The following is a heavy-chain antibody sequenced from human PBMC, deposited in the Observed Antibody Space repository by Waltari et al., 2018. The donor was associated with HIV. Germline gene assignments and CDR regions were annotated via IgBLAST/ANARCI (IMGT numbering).Heavy chain of an antibody. CDR3: ARASGDYSFYDAMDV. D-gene: IGHD2-8*02. Sequence: QVQLVQSGAEVKTPGSSVKVSCMASGGTFSSYAFNWVRQVPGQGLEWMGGIIPIFDTTNYAQKFQGRVRITADESTGTAYMELSSLRSEDTAVYYCARASGDYSFYDAMDVWGQGTTVTVSS. J-gene: IGHJ6*02. CDR1: GGTFSSYA. CDR2: IIPIFDTT. V-gene: IGHV1-69*01.